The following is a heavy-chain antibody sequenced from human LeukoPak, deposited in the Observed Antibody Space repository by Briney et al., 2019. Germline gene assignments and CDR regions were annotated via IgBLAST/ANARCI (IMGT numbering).Heavy chain of an antibody. D-gene: IGHD3-22*01. CDR2: ISGSGGST. CDR1: EFSVGSNY. CDR3: AKGISITMIVVAASDAFDI. J-gene: IGHJ3*02. V-gene: IGHV3-23*01. Sequence: GGSLRLSCAASEFSVGSNYMTWVRQAPGKGLEWVSAISGSGGSTYYADSVKGRFTISRDNSKNTLYLQMNSLRAEDTAVYYCAKGISITMIVVAASDAFDIWGQGTMVTVSS.